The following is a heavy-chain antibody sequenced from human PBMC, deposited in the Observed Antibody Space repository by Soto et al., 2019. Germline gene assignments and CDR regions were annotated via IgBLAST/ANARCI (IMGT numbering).Heavy chain of an antibody. V-gene: IGHV3-33*01. Sequence: GGSLRLSCAASGFIFSDFGMHWVRQAPGKGLEWVAVIWYDGSNKYYADSVRGRFTVSRDNSKNTLFLQMDSLRADDTAVYYCARGNGHNSGTFDYWGPGTLLTVSS. CDR3: ARGNGHNSGTFDY. J-gene: IGHJ4*02. D-gene: IGHD1-1*01. CDR1: GFIFSDFG. CDR2: IWYDGSNK.